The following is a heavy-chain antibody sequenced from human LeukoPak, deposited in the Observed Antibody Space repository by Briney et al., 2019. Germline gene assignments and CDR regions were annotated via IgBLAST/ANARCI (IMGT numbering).Heavy chain of an antibody. CDR1: GFTFSSYS. CDR2: ISSSSSTI. Sequence: GVSLRLSCAASGFTFSSYSMNWVRQAPGKGLEWVSYISSSSSTIYYADSVKGRFTISRDNAKNSLYLQMNSLRAEDTAVYYCASPTIAARSDWFDPWGQGTLVTVSS. CDR3: ASPTIAARSDWFDP. V-gene: IGHV3-48*01. J-gene: IGHJ5*02. D-gene: IGHD6-6*01.